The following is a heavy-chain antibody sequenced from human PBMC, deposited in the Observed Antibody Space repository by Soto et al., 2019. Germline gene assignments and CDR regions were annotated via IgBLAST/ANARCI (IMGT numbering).Heavy chain of an antibody. J-gene: IGHJ4*02. CDR2: IYDSGST. CDR3: AAATRD. Sequence: SETLSLTCTVSGGSISNYYWSWVRQPPGRGLEWIGYIYDSGSTNYNPSLKSRVTISVDTSKNQFSLRLTSVTAADTAVYYCAAATRDWGQGTLVTVSS. V-gene: IGHV4-59*01. CDR1: GGSISNYY. D-gene: IGHD2-15*01.